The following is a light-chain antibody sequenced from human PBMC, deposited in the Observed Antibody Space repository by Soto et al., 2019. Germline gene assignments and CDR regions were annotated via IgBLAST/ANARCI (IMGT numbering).Light chain of an antibody. V-gene: IGKV1-5*01. CDR1: QSISSW. CDR3: QQYNSYSVT. CDR2: DAS. Sequence: DIQMTQSPSTLSASVGDRVTITCRASQSISSWLAWYQQKPGKAPKLLIYDASSLESGVPPRFSGSGSWTEFTLPISSLQPDDFATYYCQQYNSYSVTFGPGTKVDIK. J-gene: IGKJ3*01.